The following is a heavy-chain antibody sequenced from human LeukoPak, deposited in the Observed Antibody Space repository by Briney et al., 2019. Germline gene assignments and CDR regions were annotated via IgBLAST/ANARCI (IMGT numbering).Heavy chain of an antibody. CDR3: ARDRWELGVY. J-gene: IGHJ4*02. V-gene: IGHV4-39*07. CDR2: IYYSGST. D-gene: IGHD1-26*01. CDR1: GGSISSSSYC. Sequence: PSETLSLTCTVSGGSISSSSYCWGWIRQPPGKGLEWIGSIYYSGSTYYNPSLKSRVTISVDTSKNQFSLKLSSVTAADTAVYYCARDRWELGVYWGQGALVTVSS.